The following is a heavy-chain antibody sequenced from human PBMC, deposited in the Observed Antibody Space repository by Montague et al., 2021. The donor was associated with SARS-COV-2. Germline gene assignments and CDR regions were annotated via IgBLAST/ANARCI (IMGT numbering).Heavy chain of an antibody. V-gene: IGHV3-43*01. CDR3: AKGGTPMLTSVDY. CDR2: ISWDGYST. CDR1: GFTFDDYT. J-gene: IGHJ4*02. D-gene: IGHD5-18*01. Sequence: SLRLSCAASGFTFDDYTMHWVRQVPGKGLEWVSLISWDGYSTYYGDSVKGRFTISRDDSKNSLYLQMNSLRTEDTALYYCAKGGTPMLTSVDYWGQGTLVTVSS.